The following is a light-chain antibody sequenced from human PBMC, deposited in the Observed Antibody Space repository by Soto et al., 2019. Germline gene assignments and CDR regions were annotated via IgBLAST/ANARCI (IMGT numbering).Light chain of an antibody. V-gene: IGKV1-33*01. J-gene: IGKJ1*01. Sequence: DIQMTQSPSSLSASVGDRVTITCQASQDISNFLNWYQQKPGKAPKLLIYDVSNLETGVLSRFSGSGSGTYFTFTISSLQPEDIATYYCQQFDNRPQWTFGQGTKVAIK. CDR2: DVS. CDR3: QQFDNRPQWT. CDR1: QDISNF.